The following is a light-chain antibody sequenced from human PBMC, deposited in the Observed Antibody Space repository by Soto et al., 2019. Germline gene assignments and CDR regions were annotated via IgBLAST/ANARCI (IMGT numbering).Light chain of an antibody. CDR2: STN. V-gene: IGLV8-61*01. CDR3: VLYMNSGTSKV. J-gene: IGLJ3*02. CDR1: SGSVSTSYY. Sequence: QTVVTQEPSFSVSPGRTVTLTCGLSSGSVSTSYYPSWYQQTPGQAPRTLIYSTNTRSSGVPDRFSGSILGNKAALSISGAQARDESDYYRVLYMNSGTSKVFGGGTKLTVL.